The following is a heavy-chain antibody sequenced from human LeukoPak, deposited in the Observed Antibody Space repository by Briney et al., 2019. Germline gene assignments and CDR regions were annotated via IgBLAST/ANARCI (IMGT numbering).Heavy chain of an antibody. CDR2: IYYSGST. D-gene: IGHD6-13*01. V-gene: IGHV4-59*08. CDR1: GGSISSYY. J-gene: IGHJ6*02. CDR3: ARLGEVSSSWDQYGMDV. Sequence: SETLSLTCTVSGGSISSYYWSWIRQPPGKGLEWIGYIYYSGSTNYNPSLKSRVTISEDTSKKKFSLKVSSVTAADTAVYYCARLGEVSSSWDQYGMDVWGQGTTVTISS.